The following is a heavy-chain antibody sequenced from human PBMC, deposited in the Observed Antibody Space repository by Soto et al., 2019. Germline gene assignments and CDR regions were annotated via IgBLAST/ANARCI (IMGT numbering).Heavy chain of an antibody. V-gene: IGHV3-15*07. J-gene: IGHJ4*02. D-gene: IGHD6-13*01. CDR3: TTGILTSGRAAAGSEAGVTFDY. CDR1: GFTFSNAW. Sequence: EVQLVESGGGLVKPGGSLRLSCAASGFTFSNAWMNWVRQAPGKGLEWVGRIKSKTDGGTTDYAAPVKGRFTISREDSKNTLYLQMNSLKTEDTAVYYCTTGILTSGRAAAGSEAGVTFDYWGQGTLVTVSS. CDR2: IKSKTDGGTT.